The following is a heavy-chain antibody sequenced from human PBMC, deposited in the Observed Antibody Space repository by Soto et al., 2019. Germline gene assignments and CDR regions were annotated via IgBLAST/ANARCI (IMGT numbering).Heavy chain of an antibody. D-gene: IGHD4-17*01. V-gene: IGHV4-59*01. CDR2: IYYSGST. CDR3: ARRYGVSFDY. J-gene: IGHJ4*02. Sequence: SETLSLTCTVSGGSISSYYWSWIRQPPGKGLEWIGYIYYSGSTNYNPSLKSRVTISVDTSKNQFSLKLSSVTAADTAVYYCARRYGVSFDYWGQGTLVTVSS. CDR1: GGSISSYY.